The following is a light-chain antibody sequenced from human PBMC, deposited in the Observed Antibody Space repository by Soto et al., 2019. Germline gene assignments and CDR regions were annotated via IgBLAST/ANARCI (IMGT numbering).Light chain of an antibody. J-gene: IGLJ2*01. Sequence: QSALTQPASVSGSPGQSITISCTGTSSDVGGYNYVSWYQQHPGKAPKLIIYDVSNRPSGVSNRFSGSKSANTASLTISGLQAEDEADYYCSSYTSSSTLRVFGGGTKLTV. CDR2: DVS. V-gene: IGLV2-14*01. CDR3: SSYTSSSTLRV. CDR1: SSDVGGYNY.